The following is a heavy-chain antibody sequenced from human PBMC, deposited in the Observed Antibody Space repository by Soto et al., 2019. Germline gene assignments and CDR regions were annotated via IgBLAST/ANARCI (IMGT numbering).Heavy chain of an antibody. D-gene: IGHD1-26*01. J-gene: IGHJ4*02. Sequence: QVQLVESGGGVVQPGRSLRLSCAASGFTFSRYAMHWVRQAPGKGLEWVAVISYDGSNKYYADSVKGRFTIYRDNSKNTLYLQMNSLRAEDTAVYYCAREVGDYWGQGTLVTVSS. CDR3: AREVGDY. CDR2: ISYDGSNK. CDR1: GFTFSRYA. V-gene: IGHV3-30-3*01.